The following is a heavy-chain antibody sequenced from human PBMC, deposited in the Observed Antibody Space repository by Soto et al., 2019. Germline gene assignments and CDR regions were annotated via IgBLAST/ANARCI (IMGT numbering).Heavy chain of an antibody. D-gene: IGHD6-13*01. V-gene: IGHV5-51*01. CDR2: IYPGDSDT. Sequence: GESLKISCKISGYRFSSFWIAWVRQKPGKGLEWMGIIYPGDSDTRYSPSFQGQVTILADKSISTAYLQWSSLKASDTAMYYCARTFAAGKNYSAMDVWGQGTTVTVSS. CDR1: GYRFSSFW. J-gene: IGHJ6*02. CDR3: ARTFAAGKNYSAMDV.